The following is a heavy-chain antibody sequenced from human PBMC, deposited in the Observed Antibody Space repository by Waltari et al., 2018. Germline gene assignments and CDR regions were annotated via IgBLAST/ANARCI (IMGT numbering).Heavy chain of an antibody. J-gene: IGHJ5*02. D-gene: IGHD6-19*01. CDR3: ARLVAGPANWFDP. Sequence: QVQLQESGPGLVKPSETLSLTCAVSGYSISSGYYWGWIRQPPGKGLEWLGSIYHSGSTYYNPSLKSRVTISVDTSKNQFSLKLSSVTAADTAVYYCARLVAGPANWFDPWGQGTLVTVSS. V-gene: IGHV4-38-2*01. CDR2: IYHSGST. CDR1: GYSISSGYY.